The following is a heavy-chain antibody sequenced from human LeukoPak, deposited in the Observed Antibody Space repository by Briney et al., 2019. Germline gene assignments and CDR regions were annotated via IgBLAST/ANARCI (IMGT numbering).Heavy chain of an antibody. CDR2: ISGSGGST. CDR3: ARGRENHGSGNFNWFDP. CDR1: GFTFSNYW. Sequence: GGSLRLSCAASGFTFSNYWMHWVRQAPGKGLVWVSAISGSGGSTYYADSVKGRFTISRDNSKNTLYLQMNSLRAEDTAVYYCARGRENHGSGNFNWFDPWGQGILVTVSP. J-gene: IGHJ5*02. D-gene: IGHD3-10*01. V-gene: IGHV3-23*01.